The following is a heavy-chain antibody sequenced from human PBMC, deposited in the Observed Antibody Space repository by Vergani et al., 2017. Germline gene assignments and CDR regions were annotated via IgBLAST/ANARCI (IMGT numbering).Heavy chain of an antibody. CDR3: ARGFPDTTRLEGFDV. V-gene: IGHV1-46*01. CDR2: INPSRGST. D-gene: IGHD1-1*01. J-gene: IGHJ6*02. CDR1: GYSFFSTYY. Sequence: QVQLVQSGAEVKKPGASVKIPCKTSGYSFFSTYYIHWVRQAPGQGLEWMGIINPSRGSTNYAQQFQGRVTMTRDTSTSTVYMELSSLRSEDTAVYYCARGFPDTTRLEGFDVWGQGTTVIVSS.